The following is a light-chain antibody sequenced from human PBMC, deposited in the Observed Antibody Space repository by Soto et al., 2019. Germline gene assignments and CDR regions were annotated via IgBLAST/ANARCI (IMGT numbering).Light chain of an antibody. Sequence: QSVLTQSPSASASLGALVKLTCTLSSGHSNYAIAWHQQQSEKGPRYLMKLNSDGSHSKGDGIPDRFSGSSSGAERYLTISSLQSEDEADYYCQTWGSGIVVFGGGTKVTVL. CDR2: LNSDGSH. J-gene: IGLJ2*01. CDR3: QTWGSGIVV. CDR1: SGHSNYA. V-gene: IGLV4-69*01.